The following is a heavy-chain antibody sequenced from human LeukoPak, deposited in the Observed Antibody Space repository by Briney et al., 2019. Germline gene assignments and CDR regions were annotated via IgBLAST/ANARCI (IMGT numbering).Heavy chain of an antibody. CDR3: ARSCSSTSCYYNWFDP. Sequence: ASVKVSCKASGYTFTSYYMHWVRQAPGQGLEWKGIINPSGGSTSYAQKFQGRVTMTRDMSTSTVYMELSSLRSEDTAVYYCARSCSSTSCYYNWFDPWGQGTLVTVSS. CDR1: GYTFTSYY. D-gene: IGHD2-2*01. V-gene: IGHV1-46*01. J-gene: IGHJ5*02. CDR2: INPSGGST.